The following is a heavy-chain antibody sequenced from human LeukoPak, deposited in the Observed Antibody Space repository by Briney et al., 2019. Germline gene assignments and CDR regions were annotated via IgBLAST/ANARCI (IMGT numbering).Heavy chain of an antibody. V-gene: IGHV3-7*01. CDR1: GFTFSSYA. CDR3: ARERWSIRGPGSAFDI. CDR2: IKQDGSEK. J-gene: IGHJ3*02. D-gene: IGHD3-10*01. Sequence: GALRLSCAASGFTFSSYAMSWVRQVPGKGLEWVANIKQDGSEKYYVDSVRGRFTISRDNAKNTLYLQMNSLRAEDTAVYYCARERWSIRGPGSAFDIWGQGTMVTVSS.